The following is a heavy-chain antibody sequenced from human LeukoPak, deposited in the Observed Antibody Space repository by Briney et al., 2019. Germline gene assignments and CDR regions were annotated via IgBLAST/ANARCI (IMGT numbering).Heavy chain of an antibody. CDR1: GFTFSSHG. CDR2: IRYDGSNK. Sequence: GGSLRLSCAASGFTFSSHGMHWVRQAPGKGLEWVAFIRYDGSNKYYADSVKGRFTISRDNSKNSLYLQMNSLRAEDTALYYCARGTEVYYDSSSYYSYWGQGTLVTVSS. J-gene: IGHJ4*02. CDR3: ARGTEVYYDSSSYYSY. D-gene: IGHD3-22*01. V-gene: IGHV3-30*02.